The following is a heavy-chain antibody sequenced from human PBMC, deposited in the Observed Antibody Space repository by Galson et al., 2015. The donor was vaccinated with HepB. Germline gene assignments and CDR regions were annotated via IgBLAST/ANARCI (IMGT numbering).Heavy chain of an antibody. CDR2: ISVKSGNT. CDR3: ARDVGALLSEPFDY. CDR1: GYTFTDYD. D-gene: IGHD2-15*01. J-gene: IGHJ4*01. V-gene: IGHV1-18*04. Sequence: SVKVSCKASGYTFTDYDIGWVRQAPGQGLEWMGWISVKSGNTKYAQILQGRVTMTTDAATGTAYMELTSLTSDDTAVYYCARDVGALLSEPFDYWGQGTLVIVSS.